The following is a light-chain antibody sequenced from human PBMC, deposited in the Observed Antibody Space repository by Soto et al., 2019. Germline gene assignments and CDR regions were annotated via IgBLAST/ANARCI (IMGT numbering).Light chain of an antibody. CDR3: SSHSSSSPYV. V-gene: IGLV2-14*01. CDR1: SNDVGAYNY. Sequence: QSALTQPASVSGSPGQSITISCTGTSNDVGAYNYVSWYQQQPGKAPKLMIYEVSHRPSGVSNRFSGSKSGNTASLTISALHVEDEADYYCSSHSSSSPYVFGTGTKVTVL. CDR2: EVS. J-gene: IGLJ1*01.